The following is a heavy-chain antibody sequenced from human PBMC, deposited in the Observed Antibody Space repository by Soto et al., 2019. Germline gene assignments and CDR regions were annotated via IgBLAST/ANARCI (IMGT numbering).Heavy chain of an antibody. CDR2: ISGSGSST. CDR1: GFTFSSYA. CDR3: AKKLGYDFWSGYSDY. D-gene: IGHD3-3*01. J-gene: IGHJ4*02. V-gene: IGHV3-23*01. Sequence: GGSLRLSCAASGFTFSSYAMSWVRQAPGKGLEWVSAISGSGSSTYYADSVKGRFTISRDNSKNTLYLQMNSLRAEDTAVYYCAKKLGYDFWSGYSDYWGQGTLVTVSS.